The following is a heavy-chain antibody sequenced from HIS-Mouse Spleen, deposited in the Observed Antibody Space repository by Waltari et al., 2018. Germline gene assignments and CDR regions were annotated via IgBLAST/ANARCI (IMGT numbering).Heavy chain of an antibody. V-gene: IGHV4-39*07. Sequence: QLQLQESGPGLVKPSETLSLTCTVSGGSISSSSYYWGWIRQHPGQGLEWIGSIYYSGRTYYNPSLKSRVTISVATSKNQVSLKLSSVTAADTAVYYCAREIPYSSSWYDWYFDLWGRGTLVTVSS. CDR3: AREIPYSSSWYDWYFDL. J-gene: IGHJ2*01. D-gene: IGHD6-13*01. CDR2: IYYSGRT. CDR1: GGSISSSSYY.